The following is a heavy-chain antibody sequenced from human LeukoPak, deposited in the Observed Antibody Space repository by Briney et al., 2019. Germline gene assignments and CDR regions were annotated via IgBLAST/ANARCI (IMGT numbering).Heavy chain of an antibody. CDR3: AREERDSGYDYFDY. D-gene: IGHD5-12*01. J-gene: IGHJ4*02. CDR2: IIPIFGTA. CDR1: GGTFSSYA. V-gene: IGHV1-69*13. Sequence: SVKVSCKASGGTFSSYAISWVRQAPGQGLEWMGGIIPIFGTANYAQKFQGRVTIIADESTSTAYMELSSLRSEDTAVYYCAREERDSGYDYFDYWGQGTLVTVSS.